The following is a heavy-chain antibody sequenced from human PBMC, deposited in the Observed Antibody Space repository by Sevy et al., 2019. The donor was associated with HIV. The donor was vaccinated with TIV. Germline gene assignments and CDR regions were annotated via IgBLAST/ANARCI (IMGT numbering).Heavy chain of an antibody. V-gene: IGHV3-23*01. CDR3: AKTEYTSGWFY. Sequence: GGSLRLSCPTSGFSFCTYAMTWVRQAPGKGLEWVASITDNGAKTFYADSVKGRFTISRDNSQSTLFLHMNSLRGDDTAVYFCAKTEYTSGWFYWGQGTLVTVSS. CDR1: GFSFCTYA. J-gene: IGHJ4*02. D-gene: IGHD6-19*01. CDR2: ITDNGAKT.